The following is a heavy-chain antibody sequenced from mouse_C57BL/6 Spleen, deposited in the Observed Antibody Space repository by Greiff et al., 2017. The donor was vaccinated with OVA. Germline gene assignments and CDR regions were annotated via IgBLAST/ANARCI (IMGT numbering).Heavy chain of an antibody. Sequence: QVQLKQPGAELVKPGASVKMSCKASGYTFTSYWITWVKQRPGQGLEWIGDIYPGSGSTNYNEKFKSKATLTVDTSSSTAYMQLSSLTSEDSAVYYCARYPYYYGSSYYAMDYWGQGTSVTVSA. CDR1: GYTFTSYW. D-gene: IGHD1-1*01. V-gene: IGHV1-55*01. CDR2: IYPGSGST. J-gene: IGHJ4*01. CDR3: ARYPYYYGSSYYAMDY.